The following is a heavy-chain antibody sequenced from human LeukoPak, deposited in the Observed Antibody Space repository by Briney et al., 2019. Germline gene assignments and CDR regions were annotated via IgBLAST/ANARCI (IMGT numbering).Heavy chain of an antibody. D-gene: IGHD3-10*01. CDR3: ARYYYGSGSYYKGIRTTEYNWFDP. J-gene: IGHJ5*02. Sequence: SETLSLTCTVSGGSISSSSYYWGWIRQPPGKGLEWIGNMYYSGSTYYNPSLKSRVTISVDTSNNQFSLKLSSVTAADTAVYYCARYYYGSGSYYKGIRTTEYNWFDPWGQGTLVTVSS. CDR1: GGSISSSSYY. V-gene: IGHV4-39*01. CDR2: MYYSGST.